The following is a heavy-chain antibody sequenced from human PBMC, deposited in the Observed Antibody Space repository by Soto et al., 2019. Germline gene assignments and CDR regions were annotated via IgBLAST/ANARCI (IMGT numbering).Heavy chain of an antibody. CDR1: GFTFSSYA. D-gene: IGHD6-6*01. J-gene: IGHJ5*02. CDR2: INPNSGGT. CDR3: ARERYRIAARALNWFDP. V-gene: IGHV1-2*02. Sequence: VQLLESGGGLVQPGGSLRLSCAASGFTFSSYAMSWVRQAPGKGLEWMGWINPNSGGTNYAQKFQGRVTMTRDTSISTAYMELSRLRSDDTAVYYCARERYRIAARALNWFDPWGQGTLVTVSS.